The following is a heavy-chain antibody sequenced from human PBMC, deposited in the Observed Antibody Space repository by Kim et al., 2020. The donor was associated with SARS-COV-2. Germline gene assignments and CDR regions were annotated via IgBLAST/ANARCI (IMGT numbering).Heavy chain of an antibody. CDR3: KTDIPIVGATTVNFDY. CDR2: IWYDGSNK. D-gene: IGHD1-26*01. V-gene: IGHV3-33*01. Sequence: GGSLRLSCAASGFTFSSYGMHWVRQAPGKGLEWVAVIWYDGSNKYYADSVKGRFTISRDNSKNTLYLQMNSLRAEDTAVYYCKTDIPIVGATTVNFDYWGQGTLVTVSS. J-gene: IGHJ4*02. CDR1: GFTFSSYG.